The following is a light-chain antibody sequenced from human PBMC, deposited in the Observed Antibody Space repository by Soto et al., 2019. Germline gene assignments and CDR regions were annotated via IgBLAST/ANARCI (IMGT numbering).Light chain of an antibody. CDR1: QSVSSN. CDR3: QQYNNRPPIT. J-gene: IGKJ5*01. Sequence: EIVMTQSPATLSVSPGERATLSCRASQSVSSNLAWYQQRPGQAPRLLIYGASTRATGIPVRFSGSGSGTEFTLTISGLQSEDFGVYLCQQYNNRPPITFGQGTRLEIK. V-gene: IGKV3D-15*01. CDR2: GAS.